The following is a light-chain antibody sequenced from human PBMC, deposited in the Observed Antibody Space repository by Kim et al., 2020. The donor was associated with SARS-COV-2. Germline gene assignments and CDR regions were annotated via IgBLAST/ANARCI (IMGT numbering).Light chain of an antibody. CDR3: ATWDDSLDVWM. CDR2: TDD. Sequence: GQRVTISCSGSSSNIGSNTVNWYQQFPGTASQLLIDTDDRRPSGVSDRVSCSKSGTSASLAISALRSEDEADYYCATWDDSLDVWMFGGGTQLTVL. J-gene: IGLJ3*02. CDR1: SSNIGSNT. V-gene: IGLV1-44*01.